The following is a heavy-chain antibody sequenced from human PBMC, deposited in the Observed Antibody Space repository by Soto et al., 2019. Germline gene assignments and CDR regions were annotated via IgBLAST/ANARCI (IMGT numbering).Heavy chain of an antibody. D-gene: IGHD3-3*01. CDR3: ARSPYYDFWSGYPARYYYYGMDV. Sequence: SVKVSCKASGGTFSSYTISWVRQAPGQGLEWMGRIIPIFGTANYAQKFQGRVTITADESTSTAYMELSSLRSEDTAVYYCARSPYYDFWSGYPARYYYYGMDVWGQGTTVTVSS. V-gene: IGHV1-69*13. J-gene: IGHJ6*02. CDR2: IIPIFGTA. CDR1: GGTFSSYT.